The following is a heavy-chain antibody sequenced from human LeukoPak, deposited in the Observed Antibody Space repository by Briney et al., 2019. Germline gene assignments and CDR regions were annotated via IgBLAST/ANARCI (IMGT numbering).Heavy chain of an antibody. V-gene: IGHV4-39*01. CDR3: ARAYCGGDCYSSAVDY. D-gene: IGHD2-21*02. CDR1: GGSISSSSYY. CDR2: IYYSGST. Sequence: SETLSLTCTVSGGSISSSSYYWGWIRQPPGKGLEWIGSIYYSGSTYYNPSLKSRVTISVDTSKNQFSLKLSSVTAADTAVYYCARAYCGGDCYSSAVDYWGQGTLVTVSS. J-gene: IGHJ4*02.